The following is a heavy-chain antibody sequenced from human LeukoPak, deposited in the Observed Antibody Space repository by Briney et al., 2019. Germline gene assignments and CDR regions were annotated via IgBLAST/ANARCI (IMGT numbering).Heavy chain of an antibody. V-gene: IGHV3-11*01. Sequence: GGSLRLSCAASGFTFSDYYMSWIRQAPGKGLEWVSYISSSGSTIYCADSVKGRFTISRDNAKNSLYLQMNSLRAEDTAVYYCAREPPMEEPVVQGIDYWGQGTLVTVSS. CDR1: GFTFSDYY. J-gene: IGHJ4*02. CDR3: AREPPMEEPVVQGIDY. CDR2: ISSSGSTI. D-gene: IGHD4-23*01.